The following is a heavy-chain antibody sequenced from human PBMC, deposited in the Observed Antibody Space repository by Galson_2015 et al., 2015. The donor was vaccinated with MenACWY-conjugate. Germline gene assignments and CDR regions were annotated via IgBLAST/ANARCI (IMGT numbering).Heavy chain of an antibody. CDR3: GRWVCAASTIRWSVYYMDV. D-gene: IGHD2-15*01. CDR2: INAGDGNT. Sequence: SVKVSCKASGYTFTNYAMQWVRQAPGQRLEWMGWINAGDGNTKYSQNFQGRLTITRDTSASTAYMELSSLRSEDTAVYYCGRWVCAASTIRWSVYYMDVSGKGTPVTVSS. V-gene: IGHV1-3*01. J-gene: IGHJ6*03. CDR1: GYTFTNYA.